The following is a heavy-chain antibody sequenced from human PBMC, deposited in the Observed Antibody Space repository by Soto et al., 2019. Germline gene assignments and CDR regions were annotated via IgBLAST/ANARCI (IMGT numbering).Heavy chain of an antibody. J-gene: IGHJ5*02. Sequence: QVHLVQSGTEVKEPGASVKVSCKASASTFTGYTINWVRQAPGQGLEWMGWISTFNGNTKYAGNFAGRVTMPTNTSTTTAYRELTSVTFDDTAVYFCARGTVTSGRGFGPWGQGTLVSVSS. CDR2: ISTFNGNT. CDR3: ARGTVTSGRGFGP. CDR1: ASTFTGYT. D-gene: IGHD4-17*01. V-gene: IGHV1-18*04.